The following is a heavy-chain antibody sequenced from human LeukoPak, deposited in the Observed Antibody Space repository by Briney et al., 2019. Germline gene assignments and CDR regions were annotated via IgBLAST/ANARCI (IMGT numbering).Heavy chain of an antibody. Sequence: SETLSLSCSVSGGSISSDYWSWIRQPPGKGLEWIGYMYYTGSTNYNPSFKSRVTISLATSKTQFSLKLSSVTPADTAVYYCARVSVVYGMDVWGQGTTVTVSS. V-gene: IGHV4-59*01. CDR3: ARVSVVYGMDV. J-gene: IGHJ6*02. CDR1: GGSISSDY. CDR2: MYYTGST.